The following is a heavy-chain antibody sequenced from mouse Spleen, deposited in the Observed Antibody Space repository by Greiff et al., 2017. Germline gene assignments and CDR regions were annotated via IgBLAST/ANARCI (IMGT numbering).Heavy chain of an antibody. Sequence: QVQLQQPGAELVKPGASVKLSCKASGYTFTSYWMHWVKQRPGQGLEWIGMIHPNSGSTNYNEKFKSKATLTVDKSSSTAYMQLSSLTSEDSAVYYCARRDYRYPYYAMDYWGQGTSVTVSS. CDR1: GYTFTSYW. V-gene: IGHV1-64*01. CDR2: IHPNSGST. CDR3: ARRDYRYPYYAMDY. J-gene: IGHJ4*01. D-gene: IGHD2-14*01.